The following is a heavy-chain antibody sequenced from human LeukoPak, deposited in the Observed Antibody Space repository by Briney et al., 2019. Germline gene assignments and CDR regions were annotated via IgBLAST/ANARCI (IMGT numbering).Heavy chain of an antibody. D-gene: IGHD2-21*01. Sequence: SETLSLTCAVYGGSFSDYYWSWIRQPPGKGLEWIGEINHSRSTNYNPPLKSRVTISVDTSKNQFSLKVTSVTAADTAVYYCVRPYCGGECQSRNNWFDPWGQGILVTVSS. J-gene: IGHJ5*02. V-gene: IGHV4-34*01. CDR3: VRPYCGGECQSRNNWFDP. CDR1: GGSFSDYY. CDR2: INHSRST.